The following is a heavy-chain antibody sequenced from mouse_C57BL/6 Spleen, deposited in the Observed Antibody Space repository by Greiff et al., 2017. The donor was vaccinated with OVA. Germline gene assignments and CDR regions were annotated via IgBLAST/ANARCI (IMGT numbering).Heavy chain of an antibody. D-gene: IGHD1-2*01. V-gene: IGHV3-1*01. CDR3: ARWYGGGYFDV. CDR1: GYSITSGYD. J-gene: IGHJ1*03. CDR2: ISYSGST. Sequence: EVQLQQSGPGMVKPSQSLSLTCTVTGYSITSGYDWHWIRHFPGNKLEWMGYISYSGSTNYNPSLKSRISITHDTSKNHFFLKLNSVTTEDTATDYCARWYGGGYFDVWGTGTTVTVSS.